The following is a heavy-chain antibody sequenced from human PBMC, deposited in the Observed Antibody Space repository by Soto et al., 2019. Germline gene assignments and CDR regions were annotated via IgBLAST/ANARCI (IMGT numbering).Heavy chain of an antibody. CDR2: ISSSGSTI. Sequence: XGSLRLSCASSVFTFSDYYMSCIRHAPGKWLEWVSYISSSGSTIYYADSVKGRFTISRDNAKNSLYLQMNSLRAEDTAVYYCASSARIAVAGKGAFEYWGQGTRVTVSS. CDR1: VFTFSDYY. CDR3: ASSARIAVAGKGAFEY. V-gene: IGHV3-11*01. J-gene: IGHJ4*02. D-gene: IGHD6-19*01.